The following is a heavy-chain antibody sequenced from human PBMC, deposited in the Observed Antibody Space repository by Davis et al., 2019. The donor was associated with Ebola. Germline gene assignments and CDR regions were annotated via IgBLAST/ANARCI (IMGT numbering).Heavy chain of an antibody. CDR2: INSYYGST. J-gene: IGHJ4*02. V-gene: IGHV1-18*01. CDR1: GYTFTNYG. CDR3: ANQFFDY. Sequence: ASVKVSCKASGYTFTNYGVSWVRQAPGQGLEWMGWINSYYGSTDYAQEFQGRVTMTTDTSTTTAYMELSGLRSDDTAVYYCANQFFDYWGQGTLVTVSS.